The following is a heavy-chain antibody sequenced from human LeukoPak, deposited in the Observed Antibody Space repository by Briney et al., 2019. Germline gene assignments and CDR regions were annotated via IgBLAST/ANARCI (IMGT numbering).Heavy chain of an antibody. J-gene: IGHJ4*02. CDR2: LTTKAYGGTT. CDR3: ARGGYQFEH. V-gene: IGHV3-49*03. Sequence: GGSLRPSCTASGFTFRDYTMSWFRQAPGEGLEWVGFLTTKAYGGTTGYAASVRGRFTISRDDSKSIAYLQMNSLRTEDTAVYYCARGGYQFEHWGQGTLVTVSS. CDR1: GFTFRDYT. D-gene: IGHD3-16*02.